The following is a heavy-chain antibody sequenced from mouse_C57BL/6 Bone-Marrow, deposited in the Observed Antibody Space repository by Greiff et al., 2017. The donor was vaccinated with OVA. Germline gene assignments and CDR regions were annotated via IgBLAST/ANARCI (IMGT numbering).Heavy chain of an antibody. CDR2: IDPETGGT. D-gene: IGHD1-1*01. CDR3: TRKDFGYYGSSYYYFDD. CDR1: GYTFTDYE. Sequence: VQVVESGAELVRPGASVTLSCKASGYTFTDYEMHWVKQTPVHGLEWIGAIDPETGGTAYNQKFTGKAILTADKSSSTAYMELRSLTSEDSAVYYCTRKDFGYYGSSYYYFDDWGQGTTLTVSS. J-gene: IGHJ2*01. V-gene: IGHV1-15*01.